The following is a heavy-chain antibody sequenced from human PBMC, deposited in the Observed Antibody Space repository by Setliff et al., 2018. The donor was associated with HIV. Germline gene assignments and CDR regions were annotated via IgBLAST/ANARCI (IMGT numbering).Heavy chain of an antibody. J-gene: IGHJ4*02. CDR3: AGGALVATIDYFDY. V-gene: IGHV1-2*02. D-gene: IGHD5-12*01. CDR2: IYPNSGGT. Sequence: ASVKVSCKASGYTFTAYYMHWVRQAPGQGLEWMGWIYPNSGGTKYAQKFQGRVTMTRDTSISTAYMELSRLRSEDTAVYYCAGGALVATIDYFDYWGQGTLVTVSS. CDR1: GYTFTAYY.